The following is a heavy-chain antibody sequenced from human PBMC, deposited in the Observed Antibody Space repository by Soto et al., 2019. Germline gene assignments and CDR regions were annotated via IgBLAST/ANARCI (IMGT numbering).Heavy chain of an antibody. V-gene: IGHV4-61*01. CDR1: GGSVSSGFYY. Sequence: SETLSVTCTVSGGSVSSGFYYWTCIRQSSGKGPEWIGYIYYSGTTSYNPSLKSRVTMSRDTSKNLFSLELNSVTASDTAVYYCVRGRYRYGHFDFWGRGTLGTVSS. CDR3: VRGRYRYGHFDF. CDR2: IYYSGTT. J-gene: IGHJ4*02. D-gene: IGHD3-16*02.